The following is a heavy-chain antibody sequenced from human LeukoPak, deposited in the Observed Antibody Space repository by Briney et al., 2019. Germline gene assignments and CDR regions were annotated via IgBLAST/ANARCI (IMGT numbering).Heavy chain of an antibody. CDR1: GFTFSNSA. CDR3: AKDWSCDY. CDR2: ISDSGGKT. D-gene: IGHD1-26*01. J-gene: IGHJ4*02. V-gene: IGHV3-23*01. Sequence: PGGSLRLSCAASGFTFSNSAMTWVRQAPAKGLEWVSAISDSGGKTHYADSVKGRFTISRVNSKNTLYLQMNSLRVEDTAIYYCAKDWSCDYWGQGTLITVSS.